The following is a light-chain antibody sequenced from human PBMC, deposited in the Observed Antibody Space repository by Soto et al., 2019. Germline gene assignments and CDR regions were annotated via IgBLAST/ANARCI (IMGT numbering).Light chain of an antibody. CDR2: DAS. Sequence: AIELTQSPSSLAASTGDRVTITCRASQSIAGRLAWYQQKPGKAPTLLIQDASSLESGISSSFSGSGSGTDSTLTISSLQPEDFANYHYQQVNSYPFTFGGGTKVEI. V-gene: IGKV1-13*02. J-gene: IGKJ4*01. CDR1: QSIAGR. CDR3: QQVNSYPFT.